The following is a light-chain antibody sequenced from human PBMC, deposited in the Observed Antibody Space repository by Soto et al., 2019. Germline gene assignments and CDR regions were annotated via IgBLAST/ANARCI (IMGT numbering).Light chain of an antibody. CDR3: QLYGGSPNT. Sequence: EIVLTQFPGTLSLSPGEGATLSCRASQTVSSNSLAGYQQKRRQPPRLLIHVASTRAPVIPARFSGSRSGTDFTLTISRLEPEDFAVYYCQLYGGSPNTFGEGTKVEIK. V-gene: IGKV3-20*01. J-gene: IGKJ1*01. CDR2: VAS. CDR1: QTVSSNS.